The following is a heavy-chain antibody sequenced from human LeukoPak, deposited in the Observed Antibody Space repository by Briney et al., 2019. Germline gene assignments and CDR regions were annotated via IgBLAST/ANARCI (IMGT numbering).Heavy chain of an antibody. V-gene: IGHV3-23*01. CDR1: GFTFSSYA. CDR2: ISGSGGST. CDR3: AKDITMVRSYGMDV. Sequence: GGSLRLSCAASGFTFSSYAMNWVRQAPGKGLEWVSAISGSGGSTYYADSVKGRFTISRDNSKNTLYLQMNSLRAEDTAVYYCAKDITMVRSYGMDVWGQGTTVTVSS. D-gene: IGHD3-10*01. J-gene: IGHJ6*02.